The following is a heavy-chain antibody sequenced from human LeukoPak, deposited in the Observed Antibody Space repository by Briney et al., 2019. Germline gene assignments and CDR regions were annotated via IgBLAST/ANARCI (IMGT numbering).Heavy chain of an antibody. CDR3: AKDSAVSGSYPDASDV. CDR1: GVTFSSYG. D-gene: IGHD1-26*01. V-gene: IGHV3-30*02. CDR2: IRFDGSNE. J-gene: IGHJ3*01. Sequence: GGSLRLSCVASGVTFSSYGMHWVRQAPGKGLEWVAFIRFDGSNEYYIDSVKGRFTLSRDSSKNTLYLQMSGLRAEDTAVYYCAKDSAVSGSYPDASDVWGQGTMVTVSS.